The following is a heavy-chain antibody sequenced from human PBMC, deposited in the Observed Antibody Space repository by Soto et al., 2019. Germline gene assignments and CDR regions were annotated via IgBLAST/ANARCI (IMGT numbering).Heavy chain of an antibody. CDR3: ARRNSGSSLFDY. D-gene: IGHD1-26*01. CDR2: IYPSDSDT. V-gene: IGHV5-51*01. J-gene: IGHJ4*02. CDR1: GYSFPSHW. Sequence: EVQLVQSGAEVKKSGESLRISCKGSGYSFPSHWIGWVRQMPGKGLEGMGIIYPSDSDTRYSPSFKGKVSISADKSIGTAYLQWRSRKASDTSIYYCARRNSGSSLFDYWGQGTLVTVSS.